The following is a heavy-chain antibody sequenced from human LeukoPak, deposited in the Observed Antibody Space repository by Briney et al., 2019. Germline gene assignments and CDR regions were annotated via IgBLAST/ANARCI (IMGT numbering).Heavy chain of an antibody. V-gene: IGHV3-33*01. Sequence: GGSLRLSCGASGFSFNTYGMHWVRQAPGKGLEWVAVIWSDGNNKYYAESVVGRFTISRDNAKNSLYLQMNSLRDEDTAVYYCARESFPVYDSSGYPEAFDIWGQGTMVTVSS. J-gene: IGHJ3*02. CDR2: IWSDGNNK. CDR1: GFSFNTYG. D-gene: IGHD3-22*01. CDR3: ARESFPVYDSSGYPEAFDI.